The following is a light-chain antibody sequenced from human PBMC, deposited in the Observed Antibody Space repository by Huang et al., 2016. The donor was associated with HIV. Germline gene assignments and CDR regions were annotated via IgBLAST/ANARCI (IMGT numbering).Light chain of an antibody. V-gene: IGKV3-15*01. CDR2: GSS. CDR3: QQYNTSPRT. CDR1: QSVFKN. J-gene: IGKJ1*01. Sequence: ENLMTQSPSTLSVSPGESATLSCRARQSVFKNLAWYQQTPGQAPKLLTYGSSTKAAGIPARFRGSGSGTDFTLTISSLQSEDFAVYYCQQYNTSPRTFGQGTKVEV.